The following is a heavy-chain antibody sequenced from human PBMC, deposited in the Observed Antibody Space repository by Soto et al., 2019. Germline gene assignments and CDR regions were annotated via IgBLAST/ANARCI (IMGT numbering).Heavy chain of an antibody. CDR3: AKENSRITGTATDY. CDR2: IGGGGGST. J-gene: IGHJ4*02. V-gene: IGHV3-23*01. CDR1: GFTFNNYA. Sequence: SGGSLRLSCVASGFTFNNYAMSWVRQAPGKGLEWVSTIGGGGGSTYYADSVKGRFTISRDNSKDTLYVQMNSLRAEDTALYYCAKENSRITGTATDYWGQGTLVTVSS. D-gene: IGHD1-20*01.